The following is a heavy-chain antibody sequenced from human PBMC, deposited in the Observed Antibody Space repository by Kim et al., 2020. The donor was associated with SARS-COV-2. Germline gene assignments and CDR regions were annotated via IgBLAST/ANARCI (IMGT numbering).Heavy chain of an antibody. V-gene: IGHV4-34*01. J-gene: IGHJ6*01. D-gene: IGHD3-22*01. CDR1: GGSFSGYY. Sequence: SETLSLTCAVYGGSFSGYYWSWICQPPGKGLEWMGEINHSGSTNYNPSLKSRVTISVDTSKNQFSLKLSSVTAADTAVYYCAGGSEGITMIVVVKPYYYYGMDVGGRRTAVAVS. CDR2: INHSGST. CDR3: AGGSEGITMIVVVKPYYYYGMDV.